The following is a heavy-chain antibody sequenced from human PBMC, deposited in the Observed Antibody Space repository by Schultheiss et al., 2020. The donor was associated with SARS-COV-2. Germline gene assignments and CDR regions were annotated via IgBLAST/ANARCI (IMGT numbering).Heavy chain of an antibody. CDR1: GYTFTSYD. D-gene: IGHD4-17*01. Sequence: ASVKVSCKASGYTFTSYDINWVRQATGQGLEWMGWMNPNSGNTGYAQKFQGRVTMTRNTSISTAYMELSSLRSEDTAVYYCARGGDDGRSDYYYGMDVWGQGTTVTVSS. J-gene: IGHJ6*02. CDR2: MNPNSGNT. CDR3: ARGGDDGRSDYYYGMDV. V-gene: IGHV1-8*01.